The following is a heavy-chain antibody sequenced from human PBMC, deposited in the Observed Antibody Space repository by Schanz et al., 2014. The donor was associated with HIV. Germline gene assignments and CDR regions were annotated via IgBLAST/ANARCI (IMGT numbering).Heavy chain of an antibody. CDR3: ARGQPLVQRWFDP. CDR2: IWFDGRNK. Sequence: QVQLVESGGGVVQPGRSLRLSCAASGFTFSTYVMHWVRQAPGKGLGWGAIIWFDGRNKYYADSVRGRFTISRDNSKNTLYLQMNSLRAEDTAVYYCARGQPLVQRWFDPWGQGTLVTVSS. D-gene: IGHD6-13*01. J-gene: IGHJ5*02. V-gene: IGHV3-33*01. CDR1: GFTFSTYV.